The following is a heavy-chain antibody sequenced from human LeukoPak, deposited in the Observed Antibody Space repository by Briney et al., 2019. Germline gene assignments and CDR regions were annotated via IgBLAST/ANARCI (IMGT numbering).Heavy chain of an antibody. V-gene: IGHV1-18*01. Sequence: ASVKVSCKASGYTFTSYGITWVRQAPGQGLEWMGWISAYNGNTNYAQKLQGRVTMTTDTSTSTAYMELRSLRSDDTAVYYCARERPYCSGGSCYPDYWGQRTLVTVSS. CDR1: GYTFTSYG. CDR2: ISAYNGNT. CDR3: ARERPYCSGGSCYPDY. J-gene: IGHJ4*02. D-gene: IGHD2-15*01.